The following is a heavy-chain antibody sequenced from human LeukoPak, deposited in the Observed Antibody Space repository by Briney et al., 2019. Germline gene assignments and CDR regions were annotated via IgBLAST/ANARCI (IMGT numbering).Heavy chain of an antibody. CDR1: GFTFSIYW. CDR2: IKQDGSEK. Sequence: PGGSLRLSCAASGFTFSIYWMSWVRQTPGKGLEWVANIKQDGSEKYYVDSVKGRFTISRDNAKNSLYLQMNSLRADDTAVYYCARIRVGSLRAFDFWGQGTLVTVSS. CDR3: ARIRVGSLRAFDF. V-gene: IGHV3-7*01. D-gene: IGHD3-10*01. J-gene: IGHJ4*02.